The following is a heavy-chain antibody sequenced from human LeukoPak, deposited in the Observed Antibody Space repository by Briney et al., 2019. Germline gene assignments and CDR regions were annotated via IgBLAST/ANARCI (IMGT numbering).Heavy chain of an antibody. V-gene: IGHV4-34*01. CDR3: ARRRYCPVND. CDR1: GGSFSGYY. Sequence: SETLSLTCAVYGGSFSGYYWSWIRQPPGKGLEWIGEINHSGSTNYNPSLKSRVTISVDTSKNQFSLKLSSVTAADTAVYYCARRRYCPVNDWGQGTLVTVSS. J-gene: IGHJ4*02. D-gene: IGHD2-15*01. CDR2: INHSGST.